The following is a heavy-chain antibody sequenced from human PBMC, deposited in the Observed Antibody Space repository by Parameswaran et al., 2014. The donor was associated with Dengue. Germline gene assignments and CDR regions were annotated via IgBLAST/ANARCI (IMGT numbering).Heavy chain of an antibody. J-gene: IGHJ6*02. V-gene: IGHV4-59*12. CDR2: IYYSGST. CDR3: ARLSGSYLSDYYYYGMDV. Sequence: RWIRQPPGKGLEWIGYIYYSGSTNYNPSLKSRVTISVDTSKNQFSLKLSSVTAADTAVYYCARLSGSYLSDYYYYGMDVWGQGTTVTVSS. D-gene: IGHD1-26*01.